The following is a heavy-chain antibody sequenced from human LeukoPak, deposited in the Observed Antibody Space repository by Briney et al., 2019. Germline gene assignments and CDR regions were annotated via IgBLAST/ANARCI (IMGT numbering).Heavy chain of an antibody. D-gene: IGHD3/OR15-3a*01. V-gene: IGHV5-51*01. CDR1: GYSFTTYW. CDR3: ARPRFPDWSNAFDI. J-gene: IGHJ3*02. CDR2: IYPGDSDT. Sequence: GESLKISCKGSGYSFTTYWFAWVRQVPGKGLEWMGIIYPGDSDTRYSPSFQGRVTISADKSINTAYLQWSSLKASDTAMYYCARPRFPDWSNAFDIWGQGTMVTVSS.